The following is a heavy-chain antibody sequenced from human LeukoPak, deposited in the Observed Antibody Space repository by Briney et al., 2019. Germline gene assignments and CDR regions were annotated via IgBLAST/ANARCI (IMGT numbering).Heavy chain of an antibody. D-gene: IGHD3-3*01. V-gene: IGHV4-30-4*08. CDR1: GGSISSGDYY. Sequence: SETLSLTCTVSGGSISSGDYYWSWIRQPPGEGLEWIGYIYYSGSTYYNPSLKSRVTISVDTSKNQFSLKLSSVTAADTAVYYCARVRFWSGYYWYYFDYWGQGTLVTVSS. CDR3: ARVRFWSGYYWYYFDY. CDR2: IYYSGST. J-gene: IGHJ4*02.